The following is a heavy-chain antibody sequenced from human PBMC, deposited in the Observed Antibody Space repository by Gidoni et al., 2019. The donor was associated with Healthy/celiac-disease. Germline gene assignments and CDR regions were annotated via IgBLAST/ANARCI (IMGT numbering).Heavy chain of an antibody. CDR2: INHSGST. J-gene: IGHJ4*02. CDR1: GGSFSGYY. D-gene: IGHD6-19*01. V-gene: IGHV4-34*01. CDR3: ARGLFPVAGPWVDY. Sequence: QVQLQQWGAGLLKPSETLSLTCAVYGGSFSGYYWSWIRQPPGKGLEWIGEINHSGSTNYNPSLKSRVTISVDTSKNQFSLKLSSVTAADTAVYYCARGLFPVAGPWVDYWGQGTLVTVSS.